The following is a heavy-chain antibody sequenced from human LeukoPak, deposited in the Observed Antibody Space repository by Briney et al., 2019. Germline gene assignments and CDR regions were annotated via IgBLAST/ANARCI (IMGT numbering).Heavy chain of an antibody. V-gene: IGHV3-23*01. J-gene: IGHJ4*02. CDR2: ISGSGGNT. CDR3: AKAGAMTTVEDSNVEYFDY. Sequence: GGSLRLSCAASGFTFSSYAMSWVRQAPGKGLDWVSAISGSGGNTYYADSVKGRFTISRDNSKNTLYLQMNSLRAEDTAVYYCAKAGAMTTVEDSNVEYFDYWGQGTLVTVSS. CDR1: GFTFSSYA. D-gene: IGHD4-11*01.